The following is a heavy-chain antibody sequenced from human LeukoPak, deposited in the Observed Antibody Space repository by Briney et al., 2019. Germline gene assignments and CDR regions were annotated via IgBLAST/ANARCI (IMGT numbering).Heavy chain of an antibody. CDR3: AKHIEGYNYGSYYFDY. CDR2: ISYDGSNK. V-gene: IGHV3-30*18. Sequence: PGGSLRLSCAASGFTFSSYGMHWVRQAPGKGLEWVAVISYDGSNKYYADSVKGRFTISRDNSKNTLYLQMNSLRAEDTAVYYCAKHIEGYNYGSYYFDYWGQGTLVTVSS. D-gene: IGHD5-18*01. CDR1: GFTFSSYG. J-gene: IGHJ4*02.